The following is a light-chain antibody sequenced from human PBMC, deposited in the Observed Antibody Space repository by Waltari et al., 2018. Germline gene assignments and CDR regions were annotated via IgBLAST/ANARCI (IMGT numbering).Light chain of an antibody. CDR2: TAS. V-gene: IGKV1-9*01. CDR1: KGISTH. CDR3: QQRNNYPIT. Sequence: DIQLTQSPSSLSASVGDRVIITCRASKGISTHLAWYQQKPGKAPKLLIYTASTLQSGVPSRFSGSGSGTEFTLTISSLQPEDFAAYYCQQRNNYPITFGQGTRLEI. J-gene: IGKJ5*01.